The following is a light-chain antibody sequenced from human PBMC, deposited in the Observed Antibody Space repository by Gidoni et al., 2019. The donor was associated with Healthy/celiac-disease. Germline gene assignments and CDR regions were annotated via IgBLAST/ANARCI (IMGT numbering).Light chain of an antibody. J-gene: IGKJ1*01. V-gene: IGKV3-20*01. CDR2: GAS. CDR3: QQYGSSSWT. Sequence: EIVLTQSPGTLSLSPGERATLSCRASQSVSSSYLAWYQQKPGQAPRLLIYGASRRATGIPDRFSCSGSGTDFTLTISRLEPEDFAVYYCQQYGSSSWTFGQGTKVEIK. CDR1: QSVSSSY.